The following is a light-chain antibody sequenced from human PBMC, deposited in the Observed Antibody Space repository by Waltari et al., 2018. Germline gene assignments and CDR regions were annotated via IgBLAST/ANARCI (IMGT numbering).Light chain of an antibody. V-gene: IGLV2-14*03. CDR2: DVS. Sequence: QSALTQPASVSGSPGQSIPISCTGTSSAVGGYYFVFWYQQHPDKAPKLIIYDVSERPSGVSNRFSGSKSVNTASLTISGLQAEDEADYYCISYTTISTWVFGTGTKVTVL. CDR3: ISYTTISTWV. J-gene: IGLJ1*01. CDR1: SSAVGGYYF.